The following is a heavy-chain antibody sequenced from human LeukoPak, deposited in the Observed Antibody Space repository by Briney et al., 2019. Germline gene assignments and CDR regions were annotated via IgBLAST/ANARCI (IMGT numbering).Heavy chain of an antibody. V-gene: IGHV4-34*01. D-gene: IGHD2-2*01. CDR2: INHSGST. CDR1: GGSFSGYY. J-gene: IGHJ6*02. Sequence: PSETLSLTCAVYGGSFSGYYWSWIRQPPGKGLEWIGEINHSGSTNYNPSLKSRVTISVDTSKNKCSLKLRFVTAADTAVYYCARYCSSTSSPTPESSGMDVWRQGPRVTVSS. CDR3: ARYCSSTSSPTPESSGMDV.